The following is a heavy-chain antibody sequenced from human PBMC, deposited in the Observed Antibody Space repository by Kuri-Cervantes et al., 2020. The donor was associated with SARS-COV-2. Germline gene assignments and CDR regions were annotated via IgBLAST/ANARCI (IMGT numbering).Heavy chain of an antibody. V-gene: IGHV4-38-2*02. CDR3: ARHPAPRYCSSTSCYGIWFDP. D-gene: IGHD2-2*01. J-gene: IGHJ5*02. CDR1: GGSISSHY. CDR2: IYHSGST. Sequence: SETLSLTCTVSGGSISSHYWGWIRQPPGKGLEWIGSIYHSGSTYYNPSLKSRVTISVDTSKNQFSLKLSSVTAADTAVYYCARHPAPRYCSSTSCYGIWFDPWGQGTLVTVSS.